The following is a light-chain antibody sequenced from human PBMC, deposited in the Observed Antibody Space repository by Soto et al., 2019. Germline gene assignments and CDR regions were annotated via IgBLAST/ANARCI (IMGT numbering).Light chain of an antibody. Sequence: EIVMTQSPATLSVSPGERATLSCRASQSVNIYLAWYQQKPGQAPRLLIFGATYRATGIPARFSGSGSGTEFNLTINSLQSEDFAVYFCQQYDDWLWLTFGGGTKVEIK. V-gene: IGKV3D-15*01. CDR3: QQYDDWLWLT. J-gene: IGKJ4*01. CDR2: GAT. CDR1: QSVNIY.